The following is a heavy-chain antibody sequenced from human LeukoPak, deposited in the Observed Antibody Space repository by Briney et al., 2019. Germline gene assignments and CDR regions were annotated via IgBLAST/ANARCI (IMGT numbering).Heavy chain of an antibody. CDR3: ARKRGTMITYRPFDY. CDR1: GFTFSSYT. CDR2: ISYDGNNK. J-gene: IGHJ4*02. D-gene: IGHD3-16*01. V-gene: IGHV3-30*04. Sequence: GGSLRLSCAASGFTFSSYTMHWVRQAPGTGLQWVAAISYDGNNKFYADSVRGRFTISRDSSKNTLYLEMNSLRPEDTAIYYCARKRGTMITYRPFDYWGQGTLVTVSS.